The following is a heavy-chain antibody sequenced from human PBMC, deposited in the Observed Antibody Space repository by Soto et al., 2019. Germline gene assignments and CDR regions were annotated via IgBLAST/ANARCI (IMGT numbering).Heavy chain of an antibody. CDR3: ALAGYDSNYYAVTPLSAGHF. J-gene: IGHJ4*02. CDR1: GGSISSGYYY. V-gene: IGHV3-11*01. CDR2: ISSSGSII. Sequence: QVQLQESGPGLVKPSQTLSLTCSVSGGSISSGYYYISWIRQAPGKGLEWVSYISSSGSIIYYADSVKGRFTISRDNAKNSLYLQMNSLRAEDTAVYYCALAGYDSNYYAVTPLSAGHFWGQGTLVTVSS. D-gene: IGHD4-4*01.